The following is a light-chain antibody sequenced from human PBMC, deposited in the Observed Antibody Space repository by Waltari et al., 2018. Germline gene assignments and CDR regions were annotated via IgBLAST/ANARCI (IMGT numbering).Light chain of an antibody. CDR1: SGVVGPYNL. CDR2: EGS. Sequence: QSALTQPASVSGSPGQSITISCTGASGVVGPYNLVSWYQRHPGKAPKLIIYEGSKRPSGVSNRFSGSKSGNTASLTISWLQAEDEADYFCCSYAGTPTYVFGTGTRVTVL. CDR3: CSYAGTPTYV. J-gene: IGLJ1*01. V-gene: IGLV2-23*01.